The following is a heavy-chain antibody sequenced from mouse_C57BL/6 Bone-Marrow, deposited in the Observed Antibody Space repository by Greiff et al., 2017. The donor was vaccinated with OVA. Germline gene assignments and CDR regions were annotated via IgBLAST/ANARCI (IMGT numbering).Heavy chain of an antibody. CDR1: GYTFTSYW. J-gene: IGHJ4*01. V-gene: IGHV1-53*01. Sequence: VKLQQPGTELVKPGASVKLSCKASGYTFTSYWMHWVKQRPGQGLEWIGNINPSNGGTNYNEKFKSKATLTVDKSSSTAYMQLSSLTSEDSAVYYCARNVGGPYYAMGYWGQGASVTVAS. CDR2: INPSNGGT. CDR3: ARNVGGPYYAMGY.